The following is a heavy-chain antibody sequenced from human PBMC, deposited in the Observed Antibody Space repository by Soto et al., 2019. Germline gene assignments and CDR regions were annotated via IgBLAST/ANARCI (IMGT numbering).Heavy chain of an antibody. CDR1: GASFSGYS. CDR3: VRVGANPSDY. D-gene: IGHD1-26*01. J-gene: IGHJ4*02. V-gene: IGHV4-34*01. Sequence: QVQLQQWGAGLLKPSETLSLTCAVHGASFSGYSWSWIRQPPGKGLEWIGDIEHSGSTNYNSSLRSRVTISLDTSKNHFSLKLNSVTAADTAVYYCVRVGANPSDYWGQGTLVTVSS. CDR2: IEHSGST.